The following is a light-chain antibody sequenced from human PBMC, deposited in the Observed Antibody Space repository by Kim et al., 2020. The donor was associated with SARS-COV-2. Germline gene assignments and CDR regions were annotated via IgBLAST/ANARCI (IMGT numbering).Light chain of an antibody. V-gene: IGLV1-44*01. CDR2: TDN. J-gene: IGLJ3*02. CDR1: SSNIGSNT. Sequence: QSVLTQPPSASGSPGQRVTISCAGSSSNIGSNTISWFQLLPGTAPKVLIHTDNQRPSGVPDRFSASKSGTSASLAISGLLSEDEADYYCATWDDSLNAWVFGGGTKLTVL. CDR3: ATWDDSLNAWV.